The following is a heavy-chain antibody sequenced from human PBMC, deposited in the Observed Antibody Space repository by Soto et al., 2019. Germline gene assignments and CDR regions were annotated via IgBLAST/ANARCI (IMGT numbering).Heavy chain of an antibody. CDR3: ATDILDF. V-gene: IGHV3-7*05. J-gene: IGHJ4*02. D-gene: IGHD3-9*01. Sequence: EVELVESGGGLVQPGGSLRLSCAATGFMCSSYWMNWVRQAPGQGLEWVANINQNGSERYYVDSVECRFTISRDNAKNSVFLQMENLRVEDTAMYYCATDILDFWGQGTLVSVSS. CDR2: INQNGSER. CDR1: GFMCSSYW.